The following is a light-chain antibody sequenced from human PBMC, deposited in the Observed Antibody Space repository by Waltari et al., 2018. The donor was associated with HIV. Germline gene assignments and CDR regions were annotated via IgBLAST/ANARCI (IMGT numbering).Light chain of an antibody. Sequence: QSALTQPASVSGSPGQSITISCSGTSSDVGGYNYVSWFQQHPGKAPKLMIYDVNNRPSGVSNRFSGSKSGNTASLTISGLQAEDEADYYCSSYSNSGTLYVFGTGTEVTVL. J-gene: IGLJ1*01. CDR3: SSYSNSGTLYV. CDR1: SSDVGGYNY. V-gene: IGLV2-14*03. CDR2: DVN.